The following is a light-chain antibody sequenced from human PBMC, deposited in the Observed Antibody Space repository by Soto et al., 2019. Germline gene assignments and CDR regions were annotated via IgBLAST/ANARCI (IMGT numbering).Light chain of an antibody. V-gene: IGKV3-20*01. CDR3: LQQNSYPRT. CDR2: GAS. CDR1: QSVISGH. Sequence: LSQSPAKRSSLSCRASQSVISGHLAWYQQKPGQAPRLLIYGASSRATGIPERFSGSGSGTEFTLTISSLQPEDFATYYSLQQNSYPRTFGQGTTVDIK. J-gene: IGKJ1*01.